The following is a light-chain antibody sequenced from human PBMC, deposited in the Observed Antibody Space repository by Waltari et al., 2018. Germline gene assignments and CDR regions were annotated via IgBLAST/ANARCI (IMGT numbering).Light chain of an antibody. CDR2: DVS. CDR1: SSDVGGNNF. CDR3: SSYAGSNNIL. V-gene: IGLV2-8*01. J-gene: IGLJ2*01. Sequence: QSALTQPPSASGSPGQSVTISCTGTSSDVGGNNFVSWYQHHPGRAPKLMIYDVSKRPSGVPDRFSGSKSGNPASLTVSGLQAEDEADYYCSSYAGSNNILFGGGTKLTVL.